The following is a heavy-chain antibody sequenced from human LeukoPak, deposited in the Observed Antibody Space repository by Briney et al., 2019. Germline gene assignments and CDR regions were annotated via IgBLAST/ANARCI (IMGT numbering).Heavy chain of an antibody. CDR2: INSDGSST. CDR3: ARDRVVRGTKTSYYGMDV. J-gene: IGHJ6*02. V-gene: IGHV3-74*01. CDR1: GFTFSSYW. Sequence: GGSLRLSCAASGFTFSSYWMHWVRQAPGKGLVWVSRINSDGSSTSYADSVKGRFTISRDNAKNTLYLQMNSLRAEDTAVYYCARDRVVRGTKTSYYGMDVWGQGTTVTVSS. D-gene: IGHD3-10*01.